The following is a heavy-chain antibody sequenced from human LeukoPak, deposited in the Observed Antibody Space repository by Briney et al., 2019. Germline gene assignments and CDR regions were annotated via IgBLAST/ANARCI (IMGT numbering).Heavy chain of an antibody. Sequence: GSSVKVSCKASGGTFSSYAISWVRQAPGQGLEWMGGIIPIFGTANYAQKFQGRVTITTHESTSTAYMELSSLRSEDTAVYYCARGAHGNYVTYFQHWGQGTLVTVSS. V-gene: IGHV1-69*05. CDR2: IIPIFGTA. CDR1: GGTFSSYA. D-gene: IGHD4-11*01. J-gene: IGHJ1*01. CDR3: ARGAHGNYVTYFQH.